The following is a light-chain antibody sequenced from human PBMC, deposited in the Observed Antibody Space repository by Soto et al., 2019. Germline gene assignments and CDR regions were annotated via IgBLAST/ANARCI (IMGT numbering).Light chain of an antibody. Sequence: DIQMNQSPSSLSASVGDSVTITCLASQIISSYLNWYQQKPGKAPKRLIYTASSLESGVPSRFIGSGSGTDVTLNVSSMQHEEFATYYCQQSYSTLMYTFGQGTKLEIK. CDR2: TAS. J-gene: IGKJ2*01. CDR3: QQSYSTLMYT. CDR1: QIISSY. V-gene: IGKV1-39*01.